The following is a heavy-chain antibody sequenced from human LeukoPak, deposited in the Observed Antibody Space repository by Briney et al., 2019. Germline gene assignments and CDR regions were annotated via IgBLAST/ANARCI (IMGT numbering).Heavy chain of an antibody. J-gene: IGHJ2*01. CDR1: GGSISSSNW. CDR2: IYHSGST. D-gene: IGHD2-21*01. CDR3: ARHPRGGAGNFDL. V-gene: IGHV4-4*02. Sequence: SGTLSLTCAVSGGSISSSNWWSWVRQPPGKGLEWIGEIYHSGSTNYNPSLKSRVTISVDKSKNQFSLKLSSVTAADTPVYYCARHPRGGAGNFDLWGRGTLVTVSS.